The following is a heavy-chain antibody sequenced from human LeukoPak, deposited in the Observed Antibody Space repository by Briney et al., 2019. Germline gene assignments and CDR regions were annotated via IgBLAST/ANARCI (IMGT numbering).Heavy chain of an antibody. J-gene: IGHJ4*02. CDR3: LREYSSSYDY. CDR1: GDSVSTNSAA. V-gene: IGHV6-1*01. D-gene: IGHD6-6*01. Sequence: SQTLSLTCVISGDSVSTNSAAWNWIRQSPSRGLEWLGRTYYRSKWYNDYAVSVKSRITINPDTSKNQFSLQLKSVTPEDTAVYYRLREYSSSYDYWGQGTLVTVSS. CDR2: TYYRSKWYN.